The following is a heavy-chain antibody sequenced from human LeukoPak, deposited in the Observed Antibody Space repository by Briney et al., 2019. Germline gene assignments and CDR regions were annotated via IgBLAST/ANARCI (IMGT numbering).Heavy chain of an antibody. J-gene: IGHJ4*02. V-gene: IGHV3-23*01. CDR2: ISPSGDRT. CDR3: AIVHGYYDGSGFWVQ. Sequence: GGSLRLSCAASGFTFSSYAMSWVRQAPGKGLEWVSFISPSGDRTSNADSVEGRFTISRDNTRNTLYLQMNSLRDEDTGVYYCAIVHGYYDGSGFWVQWGQGTLVTVSS. CDR1: GFTFSSYA. D-gene: IGHD3-22*01.